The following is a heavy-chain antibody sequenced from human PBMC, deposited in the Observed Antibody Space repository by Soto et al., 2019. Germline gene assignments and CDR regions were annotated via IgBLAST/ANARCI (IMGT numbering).Heavy chain of an antibody. Sequence: QVQLQESGPGLVKPSQTLSLTCTVSGGSINSGGYYWSWIRQHPGKGLEWIGYIYYSGSTNYNPYHKRRGTISVDTAKNQLSLELSSVTAADTAVYYGARERARAAVPHRGDLGAFSSWGQGTMVTVSS. D-gene: IGHD1-26*01. CDR3: ARERARAAVPHRGDLGAFSS. CDR2: IYYSGST. V-gene: IGHV4-31*03. J-gene: IGHJ3*01. CDR1: GGSINSGGYY.